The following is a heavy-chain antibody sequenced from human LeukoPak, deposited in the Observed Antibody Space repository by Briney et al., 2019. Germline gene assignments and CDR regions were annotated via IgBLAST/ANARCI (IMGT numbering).Heavy chain of an antibody. CDR3: AREENRGVYCDGPDAFDI. V-gene: IGHV1-46*01. Sequence: GASVKVSCKASGYTFTSYYMHWVRQAPGQGLEWMGIINPSGGSTSYAQKFQGRVTMTRDMSTSTVYMELSSLRSEDTAVYYCAREENRGVYCDGPDAFDIWGQGTMVTVSS. CDR2: INPSGGST. J-gene: IGHJ3*02. CDR1: GYTFTSYY. D-gene: IGHD3-22*01.